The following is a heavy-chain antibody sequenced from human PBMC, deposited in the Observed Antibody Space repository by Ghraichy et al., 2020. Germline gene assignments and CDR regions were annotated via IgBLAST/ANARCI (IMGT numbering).Heavy chain of an antibody. CDR2: IYYSGST. CDR3: ATLMWGSSSTTWVY. Sequence: SETLSLTCTVSGGSISSSSYYWGWIRQPPGKGLEWIGSIYYSGSTYYNPSLKSRVTISVDTSKNQFSLKLSSVTAADTAVYYCATLMWGSSSTTWVYWGQGTLVTVSS. J-gene: IGHJ4*02. D-gene: IGHD6-6*01. CDR1: GGSISSSSYY. V-gene: IGHV4-39*01.